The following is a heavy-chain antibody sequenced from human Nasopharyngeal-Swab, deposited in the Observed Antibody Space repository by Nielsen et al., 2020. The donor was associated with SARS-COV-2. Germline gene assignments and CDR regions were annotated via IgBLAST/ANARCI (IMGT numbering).Heavy chain of an antibody. CDR2: ITSSSRYI. V-gene: IGHV3-21*01. Sequence: GESLKISCAASGFTFSDYSMNWVRQTQGKGLSWVSSITSSSRYIYYPDSVKGRFTISRDNGKNSLYLQMSSLRAEDTAVYYCVRALNDNGDYVGDYWGQGTLVTVSS. CDR1: GFTFSDYS. J-gene: IGHJ4*02. CDR3: VRALNDNGDYVGDY. D-gene: IGHD4-17*01.